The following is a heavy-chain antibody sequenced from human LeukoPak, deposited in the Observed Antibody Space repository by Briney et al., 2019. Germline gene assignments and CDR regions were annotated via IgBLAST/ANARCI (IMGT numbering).Heavy chain of an antibody. V-gene: IGHV4-30-2*01. CDR3: ARKYYYEARYFDL. CDR1: GGSISRGGYS. Sequence: SETLSLTCAVSGGSISRGGYSWSWIRQPPGKGLEWIGYIYHSGSTNYNPSLKSRVTISVDKSKNQFSLKLSSVTAADTAVYYCARKYYYEARYFDLWGRGTLVTVSS. CDR2: IYHSGST. D-gene: IGHD3-22*01. J-gene: IGHJ2*01.